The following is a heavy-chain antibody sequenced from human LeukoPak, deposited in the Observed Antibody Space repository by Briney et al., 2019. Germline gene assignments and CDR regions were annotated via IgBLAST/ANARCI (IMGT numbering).Heavy chain of an antibody. CDR3: ARGRGYYDSSGPFDY. V-gene: IGHV1-2*02. CDR2: INPNSGGT. Sequence: GASVKVSCKASGYTFTGYYMHWVRQAPRQGLEWMGWINPNSGGTNYAQKFQGRVTMTRDTSISTAYMELSRLRSDDTAVYYCARGRGYYDSSGPFDYWGQGTLVTVSS. CDR1: GYTFTGYY. J-gene: IGHJ4*02. D-gene: IGHD3-22*01.